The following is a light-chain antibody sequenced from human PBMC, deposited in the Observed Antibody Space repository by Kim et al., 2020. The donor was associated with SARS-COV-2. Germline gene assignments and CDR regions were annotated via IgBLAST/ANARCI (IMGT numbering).Light chain of an antibody. Sequence: ASVGDRVTITCRASQGISSYLGWYQQKPGKAPKLLIYAASTLQSGVPARFSGSGSGTDFTLTITSLQPEDFASYYCQQLKRYPLTFGGGTKVEIK. J-gene: IGKJ4*01. CDR2: AAS. CDR3: QQLKRYPLT. CDR1: QGISSY. V-gene: IGKV1-9*01.